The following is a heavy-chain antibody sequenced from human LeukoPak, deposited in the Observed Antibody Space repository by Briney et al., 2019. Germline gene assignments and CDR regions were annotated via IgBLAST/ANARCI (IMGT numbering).Heavy chain of an antibody. V-gene: IGHV4-39*07. D-gene: IGHD3-3*01. CDR1: GGSISSSSFF. Sequence: SETLSLTCTVSGGSISSSSFFWGWIRQPAGKALEWIGSIYYSGSTYYNPSLKSRVTISVDTSKNQFSLKLRFVTAADTAVYYCARVRYDFWGGYSQPIDYWGQGTLVTVSS. CDR3: ARVRYDFWGGYSQPIDY. CDR2: IYYSGST. J-gene: IGHJ4*02.